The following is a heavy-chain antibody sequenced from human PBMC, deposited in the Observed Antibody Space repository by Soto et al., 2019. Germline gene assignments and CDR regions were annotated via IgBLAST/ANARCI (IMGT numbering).Heavy chain of an antibody. D-gene: IGHD5-18*01. Sequence: GSLRLSCAASGFTFSRYWMNWVRQAPGKGLEWVANIKQDGTEKNYVDSVKGRFTISRDNAKNSLYLQMDSLRAEDTAVYFCARGDTPMITGMDSFDIWGQGTLLTVSS. CDR3: ARGDTPMITGMDSFDI. J-gene: IGHJ3*02. CDR2: IKQDGTEK. CDR1: GFTFSRYW. V-gene: IGHV3-7*01.